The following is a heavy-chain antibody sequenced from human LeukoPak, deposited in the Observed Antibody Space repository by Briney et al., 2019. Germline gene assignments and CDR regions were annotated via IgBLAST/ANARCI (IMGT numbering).Heavy chain of an antibody. CDR1: GFTFSSYG. Sequence: SGGSLRLSCAASGFTFSSYGMHWVRQAPGKGLEWVSAISGSGGSTYYADSVKGRFTISRDNSKNTLYLQMNSLRAEDTAVYYCAKAPLYYYDSSGYPYYFDYWGQGTLVTVSS. J-gene: IGHJ4*02. D-gene: IGHD3-22*01. V-gene: IGHV3-23*01. CDR2: ISGSGGST. CDR3: AKAPLYYYDSSGYPYYFDY.